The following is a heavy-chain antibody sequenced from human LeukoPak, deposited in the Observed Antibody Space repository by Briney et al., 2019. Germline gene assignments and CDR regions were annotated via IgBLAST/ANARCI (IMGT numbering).Heavy chain of an antibody. D-gene: IGHD4-17*01. J-gene: IGHJ5*02. V-gene: IGHV4-59*01. CDR3: AGTTPNWFDP. Sequence: PSETLSLTCTVSGGSISSYYWSWIRQPPGKGLEWLGYVYYSGNTNYNPSLKSRATISVDTSKNQFSLKLSSVTAADTAVYYCAGTTPNWFDPWGQGTLVTVSS. CDR1: GGSISSYY. CDR2: VYYSGNT.